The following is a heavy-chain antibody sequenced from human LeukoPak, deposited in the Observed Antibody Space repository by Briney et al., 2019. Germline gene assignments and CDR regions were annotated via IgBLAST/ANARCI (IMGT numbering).Heavy chain of an antibody. CDR2: MNPDSGNT. CDR3: ARHPVGGFDP. J-gene: IGHJ5*02. D-gene: IGHD3-16*01. V-gene: IGHV1-8*01. CDR1: GYTFTSYN. Sequence: ASVEVSCKASGYTFTSYNINWVRQATGQGLEWMGWMNPDSGNTGYAQKFQGRVTLTRNTSISTAYMELSSLRSEDTAVYYCARHPVGGFDPWGQGTLVTVSS.